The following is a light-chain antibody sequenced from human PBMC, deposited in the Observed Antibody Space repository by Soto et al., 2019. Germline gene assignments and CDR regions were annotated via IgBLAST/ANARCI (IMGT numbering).Light chain of an antibody. CDR1: ESIRDF. CDR3: QQSYSAPYT. Sequence: DIQMTQSPSSLSASVGDRVTITCRASESIRDFLSWYQQKPRKPPQLLIFAASTLQHGVPSRFSGSASGTDFTLTISSLQPEDSAAYYCQQSYSAPYTFGQGTNLEIK. CDR2: AAS. V-gene: IGKV1-39*01. J-gene: IGKJ2*01.